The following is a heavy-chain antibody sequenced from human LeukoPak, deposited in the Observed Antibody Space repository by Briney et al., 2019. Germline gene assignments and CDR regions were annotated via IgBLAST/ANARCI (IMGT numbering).Heavy chain of an antibody. CDR1: GFTFSSYA. D-gene: IGHD3-9*01. CDR3: AKDRDYDILTGYSDY. Sequence: GGSLRLSCAASGFTFSSYAMSWVRQAPGKGLEWVSAISGSGGSTYYADSVKGRFTISRDNSKNTLYLQMNSLRAEDTAVYYCAKDRDYDILTGYSDYWGQGTLVTVSS. CDR2: ISGSGGST. V-gene: IGHV3-23*01. J-gene: IGHJ4*02.